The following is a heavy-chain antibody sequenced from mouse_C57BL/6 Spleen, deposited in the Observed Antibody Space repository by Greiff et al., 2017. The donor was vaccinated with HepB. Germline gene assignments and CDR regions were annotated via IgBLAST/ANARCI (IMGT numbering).Heavy chain of an antibody. D-gene: IGHD2-4*01. CDR2: IYPRGGST. J-gene: IGHJ4*01. CDR3: ARYDYDVGYYAMDY. V-gene: IGHV1-85*01. Sequence: VQRVESGPELVKPGASVKLSCKASGYTFTSYDINWVKQRPGQGLEWIGWIYPRGGSTKYNEKFKGKATLTVDTSSSTAYMELHSLTSEDSAVYFCARYDYDVGYYAMDYWGQGTSVTVSS. CDR1: GYTFTSYD.